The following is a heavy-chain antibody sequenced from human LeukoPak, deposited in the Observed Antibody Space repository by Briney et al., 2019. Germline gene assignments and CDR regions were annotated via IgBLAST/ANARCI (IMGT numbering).Heavy chain of an antibody. V-gene: IGHV1-46*01. J-gene: IGHJ5*02. D-gene: IGHD1-26*01. CDR3: ARDHSGSQHWFDP. CDR2: INPSGGTT. CDR1: VYTFSYYY. Sequence: ASVKVSCKASVYTFSYYYMHWVRQAPGQGLEWMGVINPSGGTTSYAQKFQGRVTMTRDTSTSTVYMELSSLRSDDTALYYCARDHSGSQHWFDPWGQGTLVIVSS.